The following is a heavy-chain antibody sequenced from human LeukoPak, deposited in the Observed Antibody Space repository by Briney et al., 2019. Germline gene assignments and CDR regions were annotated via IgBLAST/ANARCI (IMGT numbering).Heavy chain of an antibody. CDR3: ARSYYDILTGYAPGAFDI. J-gene: IGHJ3*02. D-gene: IGHD3-9*01. Sequence: GGSLTLSCAASGFTFSSYSMNWVRQATGKGLEWFSSISSSSSYIYYADSVKGRFTISRDNAKNSLYLQMNSLRAEDTAVYYCARSYYDILTGYAPGAFDIWGQGTMVTVSS. CDR2: ISSSSSYI. CDR1: GFTFSSYS. V-gene: IGHV3-21*01.